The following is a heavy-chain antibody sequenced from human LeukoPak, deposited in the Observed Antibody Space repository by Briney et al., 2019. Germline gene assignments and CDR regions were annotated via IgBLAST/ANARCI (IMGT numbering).Heavy chain of an antibody. Sequence: ASVKVSCKASGYTFSTYAITWVRRAPGQGLEWMGWISAYTGNTNYAQKLQGRVTMSTDTSTTTAYMELRSLRSDDTAVYYCARGRDGYNFSPHYWGQGTLVTVSS. CDR2: ISAYTGNT. D-gene: IGHD5-24*01. J-gene: IGHJ4*02. CDR3: ARGRDGYNFSPHY. V-gene: IGHV1-18*01. CDR1: GYTFSTYA.